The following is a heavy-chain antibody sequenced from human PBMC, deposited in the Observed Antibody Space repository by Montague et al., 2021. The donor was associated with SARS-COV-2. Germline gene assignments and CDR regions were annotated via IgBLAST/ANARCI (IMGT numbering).Heavy chain of an antibody. J-gene: IGHJ3*02. CDR3: ATGSYSVVRAYDI. Sequence: TYYTDSVKGRFTISRDNSQNNLYLQMNSLRVDDTAVFYCATGSYSVVRAYDIWGQGKMV. V-gene: IGHV3-23*01. CDR2: T. D-gene: IGHD1-26*01.